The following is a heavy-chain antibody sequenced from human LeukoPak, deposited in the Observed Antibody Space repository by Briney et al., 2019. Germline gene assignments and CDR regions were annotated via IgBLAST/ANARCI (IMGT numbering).Heavy chain of an antibody. V-gene: IGHV1-69*04. CDR1: GGTFSSYA. J-gene: IGHJ5*02. CDR3: ARSRPYSSSSCAWFDP. Sequence: SVKVSCKASGGTFSSYAISWVRQAPGQGLEWMGRIIPIFGIANYAQEFQGRVTITADKSTSTAYMELSSLRSEDTAVYYCARSRPYSSSSCAWFDPWGQGTLVTVSS. D-gene: IGHD6-6*01. CDR2: IIPIFGIA.